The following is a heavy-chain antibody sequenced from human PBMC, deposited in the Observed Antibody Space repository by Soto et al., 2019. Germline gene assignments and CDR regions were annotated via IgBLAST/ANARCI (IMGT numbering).Heavy chain of an antibody. CDR2: INPASGST. CDR3: ARDVAAGDH. Sequence: QVQLVQSGAEVKKPGSSVKLSCRTSGYTFTHYYIHWVRQAPGQGLEWLAIINPASGSTNYAQDFLGRVTLTMDTSTTTVYMELSGLRAEDTAIFYCARDVAAGDHWGKGTLVSVSS. D-gene: IGHD6-25*01. CDR1: GYTFTHYY. V-gene: IGHV1-46*01. J-gene: IGHJ4*02.